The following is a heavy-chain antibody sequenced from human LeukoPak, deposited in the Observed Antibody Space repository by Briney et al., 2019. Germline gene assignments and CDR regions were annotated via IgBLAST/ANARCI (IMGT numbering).Heavy chain of an antibody. Sequence: GASVKVSCKASGYSFTSYGISWVRQAPGQGLEWMGWIVPSNGYTTYAQKFQGRVTMTTDTSTSTAYMELRSLRSDDTAVYHCAIPTGCGSYCFGHWGQGTLVTASS. D-gene: IGHD1-26*01. J-gene: IGHJ4*02. CDR1: GYSFTSYG. CDR2: IVPSNGYT. V-gene: IGHV1-18*01. CDR3: AIPTGCGSYCFGH.